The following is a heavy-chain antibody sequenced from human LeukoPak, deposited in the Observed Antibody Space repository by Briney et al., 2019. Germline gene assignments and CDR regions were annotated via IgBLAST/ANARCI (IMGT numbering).Heavy chain of an antibody. V-gene: IGHV4-39*01. D-gene: IGHD3-10*01. CDR3: AEEYGTGSYYKSAF. CDR2: VHYTRSYSGTT. Sequence: SETLSLTCTVSSGSIGSDALYWGWIRQSPGKGLEWIGSVHYTRSYSGTTYYNPSLESRVTVSTDRSKTLCSLKLTSVAAADTAVYCVAEEYGTGSYYKSAFWGKGALVTVSS. J-gene: IGHJ4*02. CDR1: SGSIGSDALY.